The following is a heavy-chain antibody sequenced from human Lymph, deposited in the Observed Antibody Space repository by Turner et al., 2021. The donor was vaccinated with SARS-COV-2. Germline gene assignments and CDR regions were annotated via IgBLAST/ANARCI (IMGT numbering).Heavy chain of an antibody. Sequence: QVQLVQSGAEVKKPGSSVKVSCKASGGPFSSSAISWVRQAPGQGRGWGGLLIPMFGKANYTQKFQGRVRITRDKSPSTAYMELGSLGSEDTAVYYCARIVAPGMGGGVYYYYYGMDVWGQGTTVTVSS. CDR3: ARIVAPGMGGGVYYYYYGMDV. V-gene: IGHV1-69*10. CDR2: LIPMFGKA. D-gene: IGHD6-13*01. CDR1: GGPFSSSA. J-gene: IGHJ6*02.